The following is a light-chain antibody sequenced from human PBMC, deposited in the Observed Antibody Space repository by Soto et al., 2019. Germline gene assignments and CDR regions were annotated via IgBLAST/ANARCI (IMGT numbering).Light chain of an antibody. CDR3: QQRSNWLT. V-gene: IGKV3-11*01. CDR2: DAS. CDR1: QSLSSY. J-gene: IGKJ4*01. Sequence: EIVLTQSPATLSLSPGERATLSCRASQSLSSYLAWYPQNPGQAPRLLIYDASNRATGIPARFSGSGSGTDFPLTISSLEPEDFAVDYCQQRSNWLTFGGGTKVEIK.